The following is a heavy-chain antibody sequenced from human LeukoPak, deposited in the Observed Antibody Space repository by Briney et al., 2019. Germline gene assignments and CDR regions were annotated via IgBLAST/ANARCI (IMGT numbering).Heavy chain of an antibody. D-gene: IGHD6-19*01. CDR2: ISSSSSYI. V-gene: IGHV3-21*01. J-gene: IGHJ6*04. CDR1: GFTFSSYS. CDR3: ARDLEYEWLRNDGMDV. Sequence: PGGSLRLSCAASGFTFSSYSMNWVRQAPGKGLEWVSSISSSSSYIYYADSVKGRFTISRDNAKNTLYLQMNSLRAEDTAVYYCARDLEYEWLRNDGMDVWGKGTTVTVSS.